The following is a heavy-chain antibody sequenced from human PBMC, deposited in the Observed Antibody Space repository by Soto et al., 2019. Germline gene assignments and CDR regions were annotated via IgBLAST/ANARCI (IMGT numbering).Heavy chain of an antibody. V-gene: IGHV4-59*01. CDR1: GGSISSYY. CDR3: ARDMAISWFDP. J-gene: IGHJ5*02. D-gene: IGHD3-10*01. CDR2: IYYSGST. Sequence: SETLSLTCTVSGGSISSYYWSWIRQPPGKGLEWIGYIYYSGSTNYNPSLKSRVTISVDTSKNQFSLNLSSVTAADTAVYYCARDMAISWFDPWGQGTLVTVSS.